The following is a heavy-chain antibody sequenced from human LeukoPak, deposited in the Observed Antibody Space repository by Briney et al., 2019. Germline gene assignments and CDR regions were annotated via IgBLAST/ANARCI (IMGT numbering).Heavy chain of an antibody. D-gene: IGHD2-8*01. CDR2: IGTAGDT. V-gene: IGHV3-13*01. CDR3: ARERNGDAFDI. Sequence: GGSLRLSCAASGFTFGSYGMSWVRQAPGKGLEWVSGIGTAGDTYYPGSVKGRFTISRENAKNSLYLQMNSLRAGDTAVYYCARERNGDAFDIWGQGTMVTVSS. CDR1: GFTFGSYG. J-gene: IGHJ3*02.